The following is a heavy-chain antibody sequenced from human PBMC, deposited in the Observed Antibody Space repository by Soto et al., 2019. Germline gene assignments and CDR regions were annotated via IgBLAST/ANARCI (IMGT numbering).Heavy chain of an antibody. CDR2: IYYSGST. J-gene: IGHJ4*02. D-gene: IGHD3-10*01. CDR1: GGSISSSSYY. V-gene: IGHV4-39*01. CDR3: ARHDGSGSYLVY. Sequence: PSETLSLTCTVSGGSISSSSYYWGWIRQPPGKGLEWIGSIYYSGSTYYNPSLKSRVTISVDTSKNQFSLKLSSVTAADTAVYYCARHDGSGSYLVYWGQGTLVTVSS.